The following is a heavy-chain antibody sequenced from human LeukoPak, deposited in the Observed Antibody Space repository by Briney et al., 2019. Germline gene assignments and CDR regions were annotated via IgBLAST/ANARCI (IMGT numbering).Heavy chain of an antibody. CDR2: IKQDGSEK. D-gene: IGHD3-10*01. V-gene: IGHV3-7*01. CDR1: GFKFSNHW. CDR3: ARGESALVWFGELFGNQDC. Sequence: QPGGSLRLSCAASGFKFSNHWMSWVRQAPGKGLEVLAIIKQDGSEKYYVDSVKGRFTISRDNAKNSLYLQMNNLRAEDTAVYYCARGESALVWFGELFGNQDCWGQGTLVTVSS. J-gene: IGHJ4*02.